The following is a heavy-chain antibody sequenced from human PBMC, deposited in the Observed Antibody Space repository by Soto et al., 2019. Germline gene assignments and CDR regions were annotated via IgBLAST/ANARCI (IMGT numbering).Heavy chain of an antibody. CDR2: IYWDDDK. V-gene: IGHV2-5*02. CDR1: GFSLSTSGVG. Sequence: SGPTLVNPTQTLTLTCTFSGFSLSTSGVGVGWIRQPPGKALEWLALIYWDDDKRYSPSLKSRLTITKDTSKNQVVLTMTNMDPVDTATYYCAHSPLRYFDWLISGYYYYYGMDVWGQGTTVTVSS. CDR3: AHSPLRYFDWLISGYYYYYGMDV. J-gene: IGHJ6*02. D-gene: IGHD3-9*01.